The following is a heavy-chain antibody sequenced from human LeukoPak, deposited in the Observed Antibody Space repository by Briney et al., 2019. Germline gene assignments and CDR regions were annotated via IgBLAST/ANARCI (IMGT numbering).Heavy chain of an antibody. D-gene: IGHD1-14*01. CDR3: TRGNRGPDY. CDR2: ITSGAGST. V-gene: IGHV3-11*04. J-gene: IGHJ4*02. Sequence: GGSLRLSCDASAFSISDYYMSWIRQSPGKGLEWISYITSGAGSTKYADSVKGRFTISRDKAKSTLYLQMNSLRLEDTAVYFCTRGNRGPDYWGLGALVTVSS. CDR1: AFSISDYY.